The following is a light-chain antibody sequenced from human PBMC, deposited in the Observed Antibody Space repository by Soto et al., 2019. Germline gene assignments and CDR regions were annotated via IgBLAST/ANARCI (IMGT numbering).Light chain of an antibody. J-gene: IGLJ1*01. Sequence: QSALTQPASVSGSHGQSITISCTGTSSDVGGYNYVSWYQQHPGKAPKLMIYEVSNRPSGVSNRFSGSKSGNTASLTISGLQAEDEADYYCSSYTSSRGVFGTGTNLTVL. CDR1: SSDVGGYNY. V-gene: IGLV2-14*01. CDR3: SSYTSSRGV. CDR2: EVS.